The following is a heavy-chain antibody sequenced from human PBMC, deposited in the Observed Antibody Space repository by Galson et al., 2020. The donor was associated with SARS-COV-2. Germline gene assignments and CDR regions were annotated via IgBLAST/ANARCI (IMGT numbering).Heavy chain of an antibody. CDR1: GYFFTYFG. CDR2: TSAYSADA. J-gene: IGHJ4*02. D-gene: IGHD6-25*01. V-gene: IGHV1-18*01. Sequence: ASVKVSCKASGYFFTYFGITWVRQAPGQGLEWMGGTSAYSADANYAQKFQGRVTMTTDTSTNTAYMELKSLRPDDTALYYCARDEQRRGNSNLYFDYWGPGTLVTVSS. CDR3: ARDEQRRGNSNLYFDY.